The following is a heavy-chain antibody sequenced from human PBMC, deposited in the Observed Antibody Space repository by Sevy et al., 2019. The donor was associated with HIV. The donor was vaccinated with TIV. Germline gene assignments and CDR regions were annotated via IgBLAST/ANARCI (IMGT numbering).Heavy chain of an antibody. J-gene: IGHJ3*02. V-gene: IGHV4-38-2*02. D-gene: IGHD3-22*01. CDR3: ARDPQYYYDSSGSHGAFDI. CDR1: GYSISSGYY. Sequence: SETLSLTCAVSGYSISSGYYWGWIRQPPGKGLEWIGSIYHSGSTYYNPSLKSRVTISVDTSKNQFSLKLSFVTAADTAVYYCARDPQYYYDSSGSHGAFDIWGQGTMVTVSS. CDR2: IYHSGST.